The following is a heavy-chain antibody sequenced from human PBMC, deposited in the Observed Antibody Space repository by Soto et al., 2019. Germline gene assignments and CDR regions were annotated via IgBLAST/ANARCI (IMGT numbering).Heavy chain of an antibody. CDR1: GGSFSGYY. CDR2: INHSGST. Sequence: SETLSLTCAVYGGSFSGYYWSWIRQPPGKGLEWIGEINHSGSTNYNPSLKSRVTISVDTSKNQFSLKLSSVTAADTAVYYCARGIVVVPAASLFDPWGQGTLVTVSS. D-gene: IGHD2-2*01. CDR3: ARGIVVVPAASLFDP. J-gene: IGHJ5*02. V-gene: IGHV4-34*01.